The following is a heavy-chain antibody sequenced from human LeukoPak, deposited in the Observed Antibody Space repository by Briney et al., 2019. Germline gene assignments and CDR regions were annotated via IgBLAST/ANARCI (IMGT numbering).Heavy chain of an antibody. V-gene: IGHV3-48*03. CDR1: GFTFSSYE. CDR3: ARERNYYDSSGYESY. J-gene: IGHJ4*02. Sequence: GGSLRLSCEASGFTFSSYEMNWVRQAPGKGLEWVSYISSSGSTIYYADSAKGRFTISRDNAKNSLYLQMNSLRAEDTAVYYCARERNYYDSSGYESYWGQGTLVTVSS. D-gene: IGHD3-22*01. CDR2: ISSSGSTI.